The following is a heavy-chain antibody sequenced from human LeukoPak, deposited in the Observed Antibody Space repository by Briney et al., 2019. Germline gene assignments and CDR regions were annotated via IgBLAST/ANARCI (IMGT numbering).Heavy chain of an antibody. CDR3: ARDVKFQVDY. CDR2: ISTYNGNT. V-gene: IGHV1-18*01. CDR1: GYTFTSQG. D-gene: IGHD2-21*01. J-gene: IGHJ4*02. Sequence: ASVKVSCKAFGYTFTSQGISWARQAPGQGLDWMGCISTYNGNTNYAQKFQGRVTMTTDTSTSTVYMELRSLRSDDTAVYYCARDVKFQVDYWGQGTLVTVSS.